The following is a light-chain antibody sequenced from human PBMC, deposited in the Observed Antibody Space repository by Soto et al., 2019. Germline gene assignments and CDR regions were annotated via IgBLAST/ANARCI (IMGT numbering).Light chain of an antibody. CDR1: QSVSSS. Sequence: ERVMTQSPATLSVSPGERATLSCRASQSVSSSLAWYQQRPRQAPRLLIYGASTRATDIPARFSGSGSGTEFTLTITNLQSEDFAIYYCQHYNNWSTFGQGTRLEIK. J-gene: IGKJ5*01. V-gene: IGKV3-15*01. CDR3: QHYNNWST. CDR2: GAS.